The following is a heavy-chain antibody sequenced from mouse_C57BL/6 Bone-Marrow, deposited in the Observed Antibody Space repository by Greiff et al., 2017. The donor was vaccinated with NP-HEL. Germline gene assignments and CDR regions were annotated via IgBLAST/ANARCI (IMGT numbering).Heavy chain of an antibody. D-gene: IGHD1-1*01. CDR2: IYPRSGTT. CDR3: ARVVAPYYYAMDY. V-gene: IGHV1-81*01. J-gene: IGHJ4*01. Sequence: VKLQQSGAELARPGASVKLSCKASGYTFTSYGISWVKQRTGQGLEWIGEIYPRSGTTYYNEKFKGKATLTADKSSSTAYMELRSLTSDDSAVYFCARVVAPYYYAMDYWGQGTSVTVSS. CDR1: GYTFTSYG.